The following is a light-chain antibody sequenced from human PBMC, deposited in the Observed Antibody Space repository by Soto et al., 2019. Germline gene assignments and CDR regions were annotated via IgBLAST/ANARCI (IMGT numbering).Light chain of an antibody. J-gene: IGKJ5*01. Sequence: AIRMTQSPSSLSASTGDRLTITCRASQGISSYLAWYQQKQGKXSKXXIYAASTLQSGVPSRFSGIVSGTDLTITISCLQSEDGETYDGQQYYSYPITFGQGTRLEI. CDR2: AAS. CDR1: QGISSY. V-gene: IGKV1-8*01. CDR3: QQYYSYPIT.